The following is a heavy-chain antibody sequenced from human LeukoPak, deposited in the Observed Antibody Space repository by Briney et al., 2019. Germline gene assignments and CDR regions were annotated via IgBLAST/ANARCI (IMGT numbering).Heavy chain of an antibody. CDR3: ARDTNLGYCSGGSCYRFDY. Sequence: AASVKVSCKASGYTFTSYGISWVRQAPGQGLEWMGWISAYNGNTNYAQKLQGRVTMTTDTSTSTAYMELRSLRSDDTAVYYCARDTNLGYCSGGSCYRFDYWGQGTLVTVSS. V-gene: IGHV1-18*01. D-gene: IGHD2-15*01. CDR1: GYTFTSYG. CDR2: ISAYNGNT. J-gene: IGHJ4*02.